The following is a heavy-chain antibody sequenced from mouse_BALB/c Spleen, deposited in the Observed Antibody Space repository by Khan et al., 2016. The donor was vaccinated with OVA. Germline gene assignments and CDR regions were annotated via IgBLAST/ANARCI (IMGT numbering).Heavy chain of an antibody. CDR2: ILPGSGRN. CDR3: ARGNYYGSSSWFGY. V-gene: IGHV1-9*01. D-gene: IGHD1-1*01. J-gene: IGHJ3*01. Sequence: QVQLKESGAELMKPGASVKISCKATGYTFSSYWIEWVKQRPGHGLEWIGEILPGSGRNNYNEKFKGKATFTADTSSNTAYIQLSSLTSEDSAVYYCARGNYYGSSSWFGYWGQGTLVTVSA. CDR1: GYTFSSYW.